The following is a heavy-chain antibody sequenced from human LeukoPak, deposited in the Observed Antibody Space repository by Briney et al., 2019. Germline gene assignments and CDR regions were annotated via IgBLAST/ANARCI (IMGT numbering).Heavy chain of an antibody. Sequence: SETLSLTCTVSGGSISTYYWTWIRQPPGKGLEWMGYIYYSGSTNYNPSLKSRLTISVDTSKNQFSLKLNSVIAADTAVYYCARGARRDGYNFDYWGQRTLVTVSS. J-gene: IGHJ4*02. V-gene: IGHV4-59*01. CDR1: GGSISTYY. CDR3: ARGARRDGYNFDY. D-gene: IGHD5-24*01. CDR2: IYYSGST.